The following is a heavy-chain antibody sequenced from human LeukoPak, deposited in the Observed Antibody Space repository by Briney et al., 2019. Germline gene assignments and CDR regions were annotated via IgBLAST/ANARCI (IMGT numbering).Heavy chain of an antibody. D-gene: IGHD2-15*01. CDR2: ISGSGGST. J-gene: IGHJ6*04. Sequence: PGGSLRLSCAASGFTFSSYAMSWVRQAPGKGLEWVSAISGSGGSTYYADSVKGRFTISRDNSKNTLYLQMNSLRAEDTAVYYCAKVGCSGGSYYYYYGMDVWGKGTTVTVSS. CDR3: AKVGCSGGSYYYYYGMDV. CDR1: GFTFSSYA. V-gene: IGHV3-23*01.